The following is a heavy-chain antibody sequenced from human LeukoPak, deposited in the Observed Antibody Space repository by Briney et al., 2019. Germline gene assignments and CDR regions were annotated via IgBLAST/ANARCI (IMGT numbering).Heavy chain of an antibody. V-gene: IGHV1-18*01. Sequence: GASVKVSCKASGYTFTSYGISWVRQAPGQGLEWMGWISAYNGNTNYAQKLQGRVTMTTDTSTSTAYMELRSLRSDDTAVYYCARPGVKYYYDSSGFAFDYWGQGTLVTVSS. CDR3: ARPGVKYYYDSSGFAFDY. D-gene: IGHD3-22*01. CDR1: GYTFTSYG. J-gene: IGHJ4*02. CDR2: ISAYNGNT.